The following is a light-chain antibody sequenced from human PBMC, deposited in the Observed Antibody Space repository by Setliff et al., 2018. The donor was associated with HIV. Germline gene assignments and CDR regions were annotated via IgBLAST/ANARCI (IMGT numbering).Light chain of an antibody. J-gene: IGLJ1*01. CDR2: SVT. Sequence: SVLTQPRSVSGSPGQSVTISCTGTSSDVGGYNYVSWYQQHPGKAPKLIIFSVTYRPSGVSDRFSGSKSGNTASLTISGLQPEDEADYYCASHRDTNTLEVFGTGTKVTVL. CDR1: SSDVGGYNY. V-gene: IGLV2-11*01. CDR3: ASHRDTNTLEV.